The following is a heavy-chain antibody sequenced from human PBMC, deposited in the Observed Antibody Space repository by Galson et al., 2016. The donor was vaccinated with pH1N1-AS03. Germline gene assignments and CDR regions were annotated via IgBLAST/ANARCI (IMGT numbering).Heavy chain of an antibody. CDR2: IQQGGGKK. J-gene: IGHJ3*02. Sequence: SLRLSCAGSGFTFSSYWMQWVRQAPGKGLEWVATIQQGGGKKSYLDSVKGRFTISRDNAKNSMYLQLNNLSVEDTAVYYCASDLDFRIADSWYVSLGIWGQGALVTVSS. V-gene: IGHV3-7*01. D-gene: IGHD3/OR15-3a*01. CDR3: ASDLDFRIADSWYVSLGI. CDR1: GFTFSSYW.